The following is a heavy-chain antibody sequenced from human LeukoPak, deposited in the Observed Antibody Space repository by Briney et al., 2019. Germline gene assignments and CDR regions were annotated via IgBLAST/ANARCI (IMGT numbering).Heavy chain of an antibody. D-gene: IGHD1-7*01. J-gene: IGHJ5*02. V-gene: IGHV1-18*01. CDR2: ISAYNGNT. Sequence: GASVKVSCKASGYTFTSYGISWVRQAPGQGLEWMGWISAYNGNTNYAQKLQGRVTMTTDTSTSTACMELRSLRSDDTAVYYCARGYRLTGTTPSNWFDPWGQGTLVTVSS. CDR1: GYTFTSYG. CDR3: ARGYRLTGTTPSNWFDP.